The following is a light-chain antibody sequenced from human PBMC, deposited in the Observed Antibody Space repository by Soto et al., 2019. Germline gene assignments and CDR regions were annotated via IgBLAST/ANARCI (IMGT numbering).Light chain of an antibody. Sequence: QSALTQPASVSGSPGQSITISCTGTSSDVGGYNYVSWYQQHPGKAPKLMIYEVSNRPSGVSNRFSGSKSGNTASLPISGLQAEEEADYYCSSYTSTRTDVVFGGGTKLTVL. V-gene: IGLV2-14*01. CDR1: SSDVGGYNY. CDR3: SSYTSTRTDVV. J-gene: IGLJ2*01. CDR2: EVS.